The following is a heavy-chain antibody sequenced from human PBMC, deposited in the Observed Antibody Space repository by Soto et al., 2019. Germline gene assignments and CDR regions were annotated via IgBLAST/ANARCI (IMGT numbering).Heavy chain of an antibody. Sequence: SETLSLTCSVSGGSGRSENYYWSWIRQPPGKGLEWIGFISNSENTKYNPSLKSRVNISLDTSKKQFSLKLNSVTAADTAVYYCAREITRDGYHFGSGAMDVWGPGPPVTVSS. CDR3: AREITRDGYHFGSGAMDV. J-gene: IGHJ6*02. D-gene: IGHD5-12*01. CDR2: ISNSENT. V-gene: IGHV4-61*01. CDR1: GGSGRSENYY.